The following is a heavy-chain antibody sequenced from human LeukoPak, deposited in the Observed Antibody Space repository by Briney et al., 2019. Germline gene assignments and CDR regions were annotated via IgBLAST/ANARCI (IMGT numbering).Heavy chain of an antibody. V-gene: IGHV5-51*01. CDR1: GYSFTSYW. D-gene: IGHD6-19*01. CDR2: IYPGDSDT. Sequence: GESLKISCKGSGYSFTSYWIGWVRQMPGKGLEWMGIIYPGDSDTRYSLSFQGQVTISADKSISTAYLQWSSLKASDTAMYYCARLQLSGIAVAGAFDYWGQGTLVTVSS. CDR3: ARLQLSGIAVAGAFDY. J-gene: IGHJ4*02.